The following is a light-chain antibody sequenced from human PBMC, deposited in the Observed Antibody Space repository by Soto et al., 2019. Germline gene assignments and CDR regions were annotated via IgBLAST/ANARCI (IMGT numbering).Light chain of an antibody. CDR1: NIGSKN. V-gene: IGLV3-9*01. Sequence: SYELTQPLSVPVALGQTARITCGGNNIGSKNVHWYQQKPGQAPVLVIYRDSNRPSGIPERFSGSNSGNTATLTISRAQAGDEADYYCQLWDTSTVVFGGGTKLTVL. CDR3: QLWDTSTVV. CDR2: RDS. J-gene: IGLJ2*01.